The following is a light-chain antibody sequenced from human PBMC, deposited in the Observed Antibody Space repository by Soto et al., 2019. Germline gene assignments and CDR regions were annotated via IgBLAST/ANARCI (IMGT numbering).Light chain of an antibody. CDR3: SSYASSNTLL. CDR1: SSDVGGYNF. V-gene: IGLV2-14*03. Sequence: QSALTQPASVSGSPGQSIAISCTGTSSDVGGYNFVSWDQQHPGKAPKLMIYDVSNRPSGVSNRFSGSKSGNTASLTISGLQDEEEADYYCSSYASSNTLLFGGGTKLTVL. J-gene: IGLJ2*01. CDR2: DVS.